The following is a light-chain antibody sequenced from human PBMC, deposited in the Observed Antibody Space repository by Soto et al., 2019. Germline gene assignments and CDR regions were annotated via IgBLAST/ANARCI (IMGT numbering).Light chain of an antibody. Sequence: QSVLTQPPSVSGAPGQRVPISCTGSSSSIGAGYDVHWYQQLPGTVPKLLIFGNTNRPPGVPARFSASKSGTSASLAITGLQAEDEADYYCQSYESSLDGFYAFGTGNKVTV. CDR1: SSSIGAGYD. V-gene: IGLV1-40*01. CDR2: GNT. CDR3: QSYESSLDGFYA. J-gene: IGLJ1*01.